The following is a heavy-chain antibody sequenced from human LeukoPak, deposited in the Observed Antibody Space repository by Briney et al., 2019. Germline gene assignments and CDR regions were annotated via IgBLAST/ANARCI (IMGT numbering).Heavy chain of an antibody. CDR2: ISYDGSNK. V-gene: IGHV3-30*04. J-gene: IGHJ4*02. Sequence: GGSLRLSCAASGFTFSSYAMHWVRQAPGKGLEWVAVISYDGSNKYYADSVKGRFTISRDNSKNTLYLQMNSLRAEDTAVYYCAKGITMIVVVKSYFDYWGQGTLVTVSS. D-gene: IGHD3-22*01. CDR1: GFTFSSYA. CDR3: AKGITMIVVVKSYFDY.